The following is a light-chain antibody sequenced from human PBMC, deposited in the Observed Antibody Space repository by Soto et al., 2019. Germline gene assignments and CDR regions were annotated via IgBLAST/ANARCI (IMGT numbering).Light chain of an antibody. CDR2: EVS. CDR3: SSYTSSSTYV. J-gene: IGLJ1*01. V-gene: IGLV2-14*01. CDR1: SSDVGGLNY. Sequence: QSALTQPASVSGSPGQSITISCTGTSSDVGGLNYVSWYQQHPGRAPKLMIYEVSNRPSGVSNRFSGSKSGNTASLTMSGLQPEDEADYYCSSYTSSSTYVFGTGTKLTVL.